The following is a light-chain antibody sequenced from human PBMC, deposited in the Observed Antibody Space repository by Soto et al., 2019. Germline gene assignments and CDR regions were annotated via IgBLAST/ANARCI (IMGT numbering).Light chain of an antibody. CDR2: EVS. CDR1: SSDVGGYDY. V-gene: IGLV2-14*01. Sequence: QSVLTQPATASGSPGQSITISCTGTSSDVGGYDYVSWYQQHPGKVPKLIIYEVSIRASGVSNRFSASKSANTASLTISGLQHDDEADYCCSSFTSSGTLFGGGTKLTVL. J-gene: IGLJ3*02. CDR3: SSFTSSGTL.